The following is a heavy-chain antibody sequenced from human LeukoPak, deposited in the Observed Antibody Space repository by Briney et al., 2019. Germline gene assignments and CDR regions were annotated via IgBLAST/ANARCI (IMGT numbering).Heavy chain of an antibody. CDR1: GFTFSSYA. V-gene: IGHV3-30-3*01. D-gene: IGHD6-19*01. CDR3: ARVPGIAVAGTPY. Sequence: GGSLRLSCAASGFTFSSYAMHWVRQAPGKGLEWVAVISYDGSNKYYADSVKGRFTISRDNAENSLYLQMNSLRAEDTAVYYCARVPGIAVAGTPYWGQGTLVTVSS. CDR2: ISYDGSNK. J-gene: IGHJ4*02.